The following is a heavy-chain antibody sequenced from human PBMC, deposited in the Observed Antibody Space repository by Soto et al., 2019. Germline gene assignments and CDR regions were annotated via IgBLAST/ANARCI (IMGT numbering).Heavy chain of an antibody. V-gene: IGHV1-18*01. Sequence: ASVKVSCKTSGYTFSNYGINWVRQAPGQGLEWMGWISGYNGNTNYAQTVQGRVTMTTDTATGTVYMELRSLKSDDTAIYYCSRFIMVGSWFDPNYYHGMDVWGQGTTVTVSS. J-gene: IGHJ6*02. CDR2: ISGYNGNT. D-gene: IGHD2-15*01. CDR1: GYTFSNYG. CDR3: SRFIMVGSWFDPNYYHGMDV.